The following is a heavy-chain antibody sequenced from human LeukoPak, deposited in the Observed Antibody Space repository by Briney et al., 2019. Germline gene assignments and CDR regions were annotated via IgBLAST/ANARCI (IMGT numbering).Heavy chain of an antibody. D-gene: IGHD3-10*01. V-gene: IGHV3-7*03. J-gene: IGHJ4*02. CDR3: SRFAKGYGSGDIDY. CDR2: IKQDGDQK. CDR1: GFTFRTYW. Sequence: GGSLGLSCAASGFTFRTYWMSWVRQAPGKGLEWVANIKQDGDQKHYADSVRGRFTISRDNAKNSLYLQMNSLRAEDTAVYYCSRFAKGYGSGDIDYWGQGTLVTVSS.